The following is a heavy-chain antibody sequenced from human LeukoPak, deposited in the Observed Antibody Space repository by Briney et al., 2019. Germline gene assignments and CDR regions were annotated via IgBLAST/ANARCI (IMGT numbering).Heavy chain of an antibody. V-gene: IGHV3-53*01. CDR3: AKGRGDIVVVVADPYGMDV. CDR1: GITVSSNY. Sequence: GGSLRLSCAASGITVSSNYMNRVYMNWVRQAPGKGLEWVSGIYSDGATYYADSVKGRFAISRDNSKNTLYLQMNSLRAEDTAVYYCAKGRGDIVVVVADPYGMDVWGQGTTVTVSS. D-gene: IGHD2-15*01. J-gene: IGHJ6*02. CDR2: IYSDGAT.